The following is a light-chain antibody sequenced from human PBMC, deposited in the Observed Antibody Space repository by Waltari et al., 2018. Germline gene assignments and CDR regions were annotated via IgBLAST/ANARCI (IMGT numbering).Light chain of an antibody. CDR1: SSNIGAGYD. CDR3: QSYDSSLSGSV. V-gene: IGLV1-40*01. CDR2: GNR. Sequence: QSVLTQPPSVSGAPGQRVTISCTGSSSNIGAGYDVHWYQQLPGTARNLLISGNRNRPSGVPDRFSGSKSFTSASLAITVLQAEDDADYYCQSYDSSLSGSVFGGGTKLTVL. J-gene: IGLJ2*01.